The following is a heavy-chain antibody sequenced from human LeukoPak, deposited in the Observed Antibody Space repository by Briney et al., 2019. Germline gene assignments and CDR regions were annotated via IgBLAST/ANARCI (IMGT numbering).Heavy chain of an antibody. V-gene: IGHV4-59*02. CDR3: AREKGSGYGYGMDV. CDR2: IYYTGST. CDR1: GGSVGTYY. D-gene: IGHD5-12*01. J-gene: IGHJ6*02. Sequence: SETLSLTCTVSGGSVGTYYWSWIRQPPGKGLEWIGWIYYTGSTRYNPSLNSRVTISLDTSKIQFSLTLTSVTAADTGLYYCAREKGSGYGYGMDVWGQGTTVTVSS.